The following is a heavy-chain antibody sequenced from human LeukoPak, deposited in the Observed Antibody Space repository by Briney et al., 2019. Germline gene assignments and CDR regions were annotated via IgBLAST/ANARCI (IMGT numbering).Heavy chain of an antibody. J-gene: IGHJ4*02. D-gene: IGHD4-17*01. CDR1: GFTFSSYG. V-gene: IGHV3-7*01. Sequence: PGRSLRLSCAASGFTFSSYGMHWVRQAPGKGLEWVANINQDGSEKYYADSVKGRFTISRDNAKNSLYLQMNSLRAEDTAVYYCAKDYYGVSDYWGQGTLVTVSS. CDR2: INQDGSEK. CDR3: AKDYYGVSDY.